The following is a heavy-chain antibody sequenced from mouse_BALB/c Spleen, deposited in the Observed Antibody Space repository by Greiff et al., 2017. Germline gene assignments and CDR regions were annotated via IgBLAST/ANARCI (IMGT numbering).Heavy chain of an antibody. D-gene: IGHD1-1*01. CDR1: GFTFSSYG. CDR3: ARENYYGSSYDAMDY. J-gene: IGHJ4*01. Sequence: DVKLVESGGGLVQPGGSLKLSCAASGFTFSSYGMSWVRQTPDKRLELVATINSNGGSTYYPDSVKGRFTISRDNAKNTLYLQMSRLTSEDTAMYYCARENYYGSSYDAMDYWGQGTSVTVSS. CDR2: INSNGGST. V-gene: IGHV5-6-3*01.